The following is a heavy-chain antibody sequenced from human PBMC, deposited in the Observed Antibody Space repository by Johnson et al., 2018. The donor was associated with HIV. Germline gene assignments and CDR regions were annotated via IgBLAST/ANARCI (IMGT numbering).Heavy chain of an antibody. CDR2: ISDSGGST. V-gene: IGHV3-23*01. D-gene: IGHD1-14*01. Sequence: EVLLLESGGGLVQPGGSLRLSCAASGISFSSYAMSWVRQAPGKGLEWVSAISDSGGSTYYADSVKGRFTISRDNSKNTLYLQMNSLRAEDTAVYYCARGYTIGAFDIWGQGTMVTVSS. J-gene: IGHJ3*02. CDR3: ARGYTIGAFDI. CDR1: GISFSSYA.